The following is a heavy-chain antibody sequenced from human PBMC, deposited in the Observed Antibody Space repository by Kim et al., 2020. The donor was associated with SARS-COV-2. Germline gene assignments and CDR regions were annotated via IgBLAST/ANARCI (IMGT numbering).Heavy chain of an antibody. Sequence: SETLSLTCTVSGGSISSSSYYWGWIRQPPGKGLEWIGSIYYSGSTYYNPSLKSRVTISVDTSKNQFSLKLSSVTAADTAVYYCARGSKWFDPWGQGTLVTVSS. CDR2: IYYSGST. V-gene: IGHV4-39*01. CDR1: GGSISSSSYY. J-gene: IGHJ5*02. CDR3: ARGSKWFDP.